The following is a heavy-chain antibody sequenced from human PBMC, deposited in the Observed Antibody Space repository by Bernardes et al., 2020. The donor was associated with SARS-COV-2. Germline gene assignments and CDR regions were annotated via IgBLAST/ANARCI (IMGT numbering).Heavy chain of an antibody. CDR1: GFTVSSNY. Sequence: GGSLRLSCAASGFTVSSNYMSWVRQAPGKGLEWVSVIYSGGSTYYADSVKGRFTISRDNSKNTLYLQMNSLRAEDTAVYYCAREKVVPAAIVFPWGQGTLVTVSS. CDR3: AREKVVPAAIVFP. J-gene: IGHJ5*02. V-gene: IGHV3-66*02. D-gene: IGHD2-2*01. CDR2: IYSGGST.